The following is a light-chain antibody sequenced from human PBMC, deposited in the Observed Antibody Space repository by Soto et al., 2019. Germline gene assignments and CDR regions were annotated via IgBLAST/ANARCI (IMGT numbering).Light chain of an antibody. CDR1: QSISSY. CDR2: AAS. J-gene: IGKJ4*01. CDR3: QQSYSTPRLT. Sequence: DLLLTQSPSSLSASVGDRVTSTCRASQSISSYLNWYQQKPGKAPKPLIYAASSLQSGVPSRFSVRRSGTDFTLNILGLRPEDFVTYYCQQSYSTPRLTFGGGTKVEIQ. V-gene: IGKV1-39*01.